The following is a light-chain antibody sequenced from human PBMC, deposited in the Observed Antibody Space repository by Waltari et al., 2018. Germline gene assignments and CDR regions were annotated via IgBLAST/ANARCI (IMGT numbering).Light chain of an antibody. CDR3: QQYGTSVT. Sequence: EIVMTQSPATLSVSPGERATLSCRARQSVSSNLAWYQQKPGQAPSLLIFGASTRASGVPDRFSGSGFGTEFTLTISRLEPEDFAVYYCQQYGTSVTFGGGTKLEIK. CDR2: GAS. CDR1: QSVSSN. V-gene: IGKV3D-15*01. J-gene: IGKJ4*01.